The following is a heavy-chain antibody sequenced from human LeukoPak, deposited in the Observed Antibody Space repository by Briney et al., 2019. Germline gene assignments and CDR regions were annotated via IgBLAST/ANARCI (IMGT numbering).Heavy chain of an antibody. CDR1: GFTFSSYS. J-gene: IGHJ4*02. D-gene: IGHD3-22*01. Sequence: GGSLRLSCATSGFTFSSYSMNWVRQAPGKGLEWVSCISSSSSYVYYTDSVKGRFTISRDNAKNSLTLQMNSLRAEDTAVYYCARDLKYYDSSGFDYWGQGTLVTVSS. V-gene: IGHV3-21*01. CDR3: ARDLKYYDSSGFDY. CDR2: ISSSSSYV.